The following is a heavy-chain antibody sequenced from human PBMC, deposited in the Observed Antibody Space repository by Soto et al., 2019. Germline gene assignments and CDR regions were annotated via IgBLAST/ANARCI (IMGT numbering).Heavy chain of an antibody. CDR1: GFTFSSYS. Sequence: GGSLRLSCAASGFTFSSYSMNWVRQAPGKGLEWVSSISSCSSYIYYADSVKGRFTISRDNAKNSLYLQMNSLRAEDTSVYYCARYRRRAHTCYFDYWGQGTLVTVSS. CDR2: ISSCSSYI. CDR3: ARYRRRAHTCYFDY. J-gene: IGHJ4*02. D-gene: IGHD1-26*01. V-gene: IGHV3-21*01.